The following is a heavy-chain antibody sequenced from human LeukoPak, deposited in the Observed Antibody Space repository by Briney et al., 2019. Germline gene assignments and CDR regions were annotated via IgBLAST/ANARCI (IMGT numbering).Heavy chain of an antibody. CDR1: GFPVSSNY. Sequence: PGGSLRLSCAVSGFPVSSNYMTWVRKAPQKGLEWVSTIHSDGSTYYVDSVKGRFTISRDNSENTLYVEMNSLRAEDTAIYYCAKSRSGSANWALRIFDNWGQGTLVSVPS. CDR3: AKSRSGSANWALRIFDN. CDR2: IHSDGST. V-gene: IGHV3-53*01. D-gene: IGHD3-10*01. J-gene: IGHJ4*02.